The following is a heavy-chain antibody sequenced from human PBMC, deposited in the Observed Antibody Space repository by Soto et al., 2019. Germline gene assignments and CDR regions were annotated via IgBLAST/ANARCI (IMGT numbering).Heavy chain of an antibody. CDR2: ISGSGGST. J-gene: IGHJ4*02. V-gene: IGHV3-23*01. Sequence: PGGSLRLSCAASGFTFSSYAMSWVRQAPGKGLEWVSAISGSGGSTYYADSVKGRFTISRDNSKNTLYLQMNSLRAEDTAVYYGAKDCSSTSCLDYWGQGTLGSVSS. CDR1: GFTFSSYA. CDR3: AKDCSSTSCLDY. D-gene: IGHD2-2*01.